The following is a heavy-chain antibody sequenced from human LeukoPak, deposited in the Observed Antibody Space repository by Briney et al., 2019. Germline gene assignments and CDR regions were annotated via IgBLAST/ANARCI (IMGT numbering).Heavy chain of an antibody. Sequence: GGSLRLSCAAYGFTFSSYWMNWVRQAPGEGLEWVANIKQDGSEKYYVDSVKGRFTISRDNAKNSLFLQMNSLRVEDTAVSYCVRAMDYWGQGTLVTVSS. V-gene: IGHV3-7*03. J-gene: IGHJ4*02. CDR3: VRAMDY. D-gene: IGHD2-2*01. CDR2: IKQDGSEK. CDR1: GFTFSSYW.